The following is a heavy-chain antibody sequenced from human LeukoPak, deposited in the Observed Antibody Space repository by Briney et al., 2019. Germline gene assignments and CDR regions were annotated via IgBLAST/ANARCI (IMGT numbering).Heavy chain of an antibody. CDR3: AREPQGYCSSTSCYRGAFDI. Sequence: SETLSLTCTVSGGSISSYYWSWIRQPPGKGLEWIGYIYTSGSTNYNPSLKSRVTISVDTSKNQFSLKLSSVTAADTAVYYCAREPQGYCSSTSCYRGAFDIWGQGTMVTVSS. D-gene: IGHD2-2*01. CDR1: GGSISSYY. CDR2: IYTSGST. J-gene: IGHJ3*02. V-gene: IGHV4-4*09.